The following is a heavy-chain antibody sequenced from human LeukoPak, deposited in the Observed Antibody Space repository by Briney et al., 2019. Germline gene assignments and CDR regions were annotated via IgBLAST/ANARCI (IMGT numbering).Heavy chain of an antibody. D-gene: IGHD3-3*01. CDR1: GYTFINYD. Sequence: ASVKVSCKASGYTFINYDINWVRQATGQGLEWMGWMNPNSGNTGYVQKFQGRITITRNTSISTAYMELSSLRSEDTAVYYCARVLSTRPGSGYSVDFDYWGQGTLVTVSS. CDR2: MNPNSGNT. J-gene: IGHJ4*02. V-gene: IGHV1-8*03. CDR3: ARVLSTRPGSGYSVDFDY.